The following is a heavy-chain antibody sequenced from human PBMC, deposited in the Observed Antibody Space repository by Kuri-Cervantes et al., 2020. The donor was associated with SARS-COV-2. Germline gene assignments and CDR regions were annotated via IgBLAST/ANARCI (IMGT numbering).Heavy chain of an antibody. V-gene: IGHV3-20*04. CDR1: GITFSSYA. CDR2: INWNGVRT. Sequence: GESLKISCAASGITFSSYAMSWVRQAPGKGLEWVSGINWNGVRTGYTDSVKGRFTISRDNAKNSLYLQMNSLRAEDTAFYYCARAGTSGSYLGYWGQGTLVTVSS. J-gene: IGHJ4*02. CDR3: ARAGTSGSYLGY. D-gene: IGHD1-26*01.